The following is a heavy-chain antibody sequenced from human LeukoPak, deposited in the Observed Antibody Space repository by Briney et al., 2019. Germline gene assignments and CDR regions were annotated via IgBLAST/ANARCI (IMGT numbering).Heavy chain of an antibody. D-gene: IGHD3-3*01. J-gene: IGHJ4*02. Sequence: SETLSLTCTVSGGSISSHYWSWIRQPPGQGLEWIGYIYYSGSTNYNPSLKSRVTISVDTSKNQFSLKLSSVTAADTAVYYCARVFDFWSGYYVFDYWGQGTLVTVSS. CDR3: ARVFDFWSGYYVFDY. V-gene: IGHV4-59*11. CDR1: GGSISSHY. CDR2: IYYSGST.